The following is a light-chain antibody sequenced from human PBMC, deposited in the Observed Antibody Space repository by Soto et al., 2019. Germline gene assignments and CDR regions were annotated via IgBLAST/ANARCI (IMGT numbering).Light chain of an antibody. CDR3: QTWGTGTVV. Sequence: QLVLTQSPSASASLGASVKLTCTLSRGHSSYAIAWHQQQPEKGPRYLMRVNSDGRHIKGDGIPDRFSGSSSGAERYLTISSLQSEDEADYYCQTWGTGTVVFGGGTQLTVL. J-gene: IGLJ2*01. CDR1: RGHSSYA. CDR2: VNSDGRH. V-gene: IGLV4-69*01.